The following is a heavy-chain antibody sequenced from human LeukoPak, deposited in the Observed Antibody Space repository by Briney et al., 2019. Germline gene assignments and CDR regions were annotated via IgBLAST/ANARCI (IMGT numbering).Heavy chain of an antibody. CDR2: NDYSGST. J-gene: IGHJ6*03. D-gene: IGHD3-10*01. CDR3: ARGATFRGTYYMDV. Sequence: SETLSLTCIVSGGPISTHYWSWSRQPPGKGLEWIGYNDYSGSTNYNPSLKSRVTISVDTSKNQFSLKLNSVTAADTAVYYCARGATFRGTYYMDVWGKGTTVTDSS. CDR1: GGPISTHY. V-gene: IGHV4-59*11.